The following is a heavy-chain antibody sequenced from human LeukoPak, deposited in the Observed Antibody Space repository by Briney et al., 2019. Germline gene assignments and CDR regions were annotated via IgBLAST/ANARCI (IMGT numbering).Heavy chain of an antibody. J-gene: IGHJ3*02. D-gene: IGHD1-26*01. CDR3: ARDRRRELLHAFDI. Sequence: PSETLSLTCTVSGGSISGYYWSWIRQPPGKGLEWIGNIYYSGSTNYNPSLKSRVTISVDTSKNQFSLKLSSVTAADTAVYYCARDRRRELLHAFDIWGQGTMVTVSS. V-gene: IGHV4-59*01. CDR1: GGSISGYY. CDR2: IYYSGST.